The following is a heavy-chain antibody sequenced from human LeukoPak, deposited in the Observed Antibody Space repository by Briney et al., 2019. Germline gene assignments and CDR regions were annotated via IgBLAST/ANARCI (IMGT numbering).Heavy chain of an antibody. J-gene: IGHJ3*02. CDR2: IIPIFGPA. Sequence: SVKVSCKASGGTFRSYAISWVRQAPGQGLEWMGGIIPIFGPANYAQKFQGRVTITTDESTSTAYMELSSLRSEDTAVYYCARDHQHTYYYDSSGYYSYAFDIWGQGTMVTVSS. V-gene: IGHV1-69*05. D-gene: IGHD3-22*01. CDR3: ARDHQHTYYYDSSGYYSYAFDI. CDR1: GGTFRSYA.